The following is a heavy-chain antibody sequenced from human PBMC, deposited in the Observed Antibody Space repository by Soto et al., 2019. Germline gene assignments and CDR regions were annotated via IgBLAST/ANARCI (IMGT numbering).Heavy chain of an antibody. V-gene: IGHV1-58*01. Sequence: SVKVSCKASGFTFTSSAVQWVRQARGQRLEWIGWIVVGSGNTNYAQKFQERVTITRDMSTSTAYMELSSLRSEDTAVYYCAASGDFSSSWYLGSVWSWGQGTLVTVSS. J-gene: IGHJ5*02. CDR1: GFTFTSSA. D-gene: IGHD6-13*01. CDR2: IVVGSGNT. CDR3: AASGDFSSSWYLGSVWS.